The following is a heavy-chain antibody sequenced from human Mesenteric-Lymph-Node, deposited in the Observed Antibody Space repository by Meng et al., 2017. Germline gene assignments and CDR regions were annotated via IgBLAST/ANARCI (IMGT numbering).Heavy chain of an antibody. J-gene: IGHJ4*02. CDR3: AKEILSGYDFFDS. CDR2: ISSSSSYI. V-gene: IGHV3-21*01. D-gene: IGHD5-12*01. CDR1: GFTFSSYS. Sequence: GESLKISCAASGFTFSSYSMNWVRQAPGKGLEWVSSISSSSSYIYYADSVKGRFTISRDNAKNSLYLQMNSLRAEDTAVYYCAKEILSGYDFFDSWGQGTLVTVSS.